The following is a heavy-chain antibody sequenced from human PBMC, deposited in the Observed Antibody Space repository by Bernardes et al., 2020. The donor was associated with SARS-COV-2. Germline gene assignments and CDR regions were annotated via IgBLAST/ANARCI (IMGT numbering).Heavy chain of an antibody. CDR2: IYSGGNT. CDR3: AKGGHFSPFDY. D-gene: IGHD3-3*02. CDR1: GFTVSNNY. V-gene: IGHV3-66*01. J-gene: IGHJ4*02. Sequence: GGSLRLSCAASGFTVSNNYMSWVHQAPGKGLEWVSVIYSGGNTYYADSVKGRFTISRDNSKNTLYLQMNSLRAEDTAVYYCAKGGHFSPFDYWSQGTLVTVYS.